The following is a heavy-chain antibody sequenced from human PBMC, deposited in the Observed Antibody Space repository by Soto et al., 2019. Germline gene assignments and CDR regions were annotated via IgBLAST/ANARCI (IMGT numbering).Heavy chain of an antibody. CDR1: GYTFTSYA. CDR2: INAGNGNT. J-gene: IGHJ6*02. D-gene: IGHD3-3*01. V-gene: IGHV1-3*01. CDR3: ARDSESRAYDFWSGYYTLYYYYGMDV. Sequence: ASVKVSCKASGYTFTSYAMHWVRQAPGQRLEWMGWINAGNGNTKYSQKFQGRVTITRDTSASTAYMELSSLRSEDTAVYYCARDSESRAYDFWSGYYTLYYYYGMDVWGQGTKVTVSS.